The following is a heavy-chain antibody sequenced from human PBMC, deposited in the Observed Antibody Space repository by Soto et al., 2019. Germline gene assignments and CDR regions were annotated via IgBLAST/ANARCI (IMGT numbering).Heavy chain of an antibody. J-gene: IGHJ6*02. CDR3: AKESQIGKYYYYYGMDV. V-gene: IGHV3-23*01. CDR2: ISGSGGST. Sequence: PGGSLRLSCAASGFTFSSYAMSWVRQAPGKGLEWVSAISGSGGSTYYADSVKGRFTISRDNSKNTLYLQMNSLRAEDTAVYYCAKESQIGKYYYYYGMDVWGQGTTVTVSS. D-gene: IGHD3-10*01. CDR1: GFTFSSYA.